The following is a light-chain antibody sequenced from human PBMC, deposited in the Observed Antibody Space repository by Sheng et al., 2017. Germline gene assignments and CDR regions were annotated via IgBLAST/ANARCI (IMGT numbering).Light chain of an antibody. J-gene: IGKJ2*01. CDR2: AAS. CDR1: QSVGSN. CDR3: QQYQNWPPHT. V-gene: IGKV3-15*01. Sequence: EIVMTQSPATLSVSPGERATLSCRASQSVGSNLAWYQQTPGQAPRLLIYAASTRATGIPARFSGSGSGTEFTLTISSLQSEDFAVYYCQQYQNWPPHTFGQGTKAGH.